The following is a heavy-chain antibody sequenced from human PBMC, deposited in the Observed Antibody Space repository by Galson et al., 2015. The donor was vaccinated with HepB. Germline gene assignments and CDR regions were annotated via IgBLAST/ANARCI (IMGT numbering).Heavy chain of an antibody. J-gene: IGHJ6*02. CDR1: GGTFSSYA. V-gene: IGHV1-69*06. CDR2: IIPIFGTA. Sequence: SVKVSCKASGGTFSSYAISWVRQAPGQGLEWMGGIIPIFGTANYAQKFQGRVTITADKSTSTAYMELSSPRSEDTAVYYCASPIDYGDHYYYGMDVWGQGTTVTVSS. D-gene: IGHD4-17*01. CDR3: ASPIDYGDHYYYGMDV.